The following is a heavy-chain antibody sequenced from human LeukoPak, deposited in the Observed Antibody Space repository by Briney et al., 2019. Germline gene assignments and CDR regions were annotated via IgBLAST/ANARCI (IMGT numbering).Heavy chain of an antibody. CDR2: ISSSSSYI. Sequence: PGGSLRLSCAASGFTFSSYSMNWVRQAPGKGLEWVSSISSSSSYIYYADSVKGRFTISRDNAKNSLYLQMNSLRAEDTAVYYCARDLGPYCTNGVCYGAGYWGQGTLVTVSS. CDR1: GFTFSSYS. CDR3: ARDLGPYCTNGVCYGAGY. D-gene: IGHD2-8*01. V-gene: IGHV3-21*01. J-gene: IGHJ4*02.